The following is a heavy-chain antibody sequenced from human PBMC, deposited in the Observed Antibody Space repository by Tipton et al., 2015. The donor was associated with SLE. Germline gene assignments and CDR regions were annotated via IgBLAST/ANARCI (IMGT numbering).Heavy chain of an antibody. Sequence: GLVKPSETLSLTCTVSGGSISSSSYYWGWIRQPPGKGLEWIGSIYYSGSTYYNPSLKSRVTISVDTSKNQFSLKLSSVTAADTPTGECGFTIPVDPPKNQFPLKVSSVTAADTAVYYCARHEKDYFWSGLNWFDPWGQGTLVTVSS. CDR1: GGSISSSSYY. CDR2: IYYSGST. CDR3: GFTIPVDPPKNQFPLKVSSVTAADTAVYYCARHEKDYFWSGLNWFDP. D-gene: IGHD3-10*01. V-gene: IGHV4-39*01. J-gene: IGHJ5*02.